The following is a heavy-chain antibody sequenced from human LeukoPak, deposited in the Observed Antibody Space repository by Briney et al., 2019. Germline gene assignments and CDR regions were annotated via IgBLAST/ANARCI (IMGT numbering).Heavy chain of an antibody. CDR3: ATAEYDCRGHKGFDY. Sequence: ASVKVSCKVSGCTLTELSMHWVRQAPGKGLEWMGGFDPEDGETIYAQKFQGRVTMTEDTSTDTAYMELSSLRSEDTAVYYCATAEYDCRGHKGFDYWGQGTLVTVSS. J-gene: IGHJ4*02. CDR2: FDPEDGET. CDR1: GCTLTELS. V-gene: IGHV1-24*01. D-gene: IGHD3-22*01.